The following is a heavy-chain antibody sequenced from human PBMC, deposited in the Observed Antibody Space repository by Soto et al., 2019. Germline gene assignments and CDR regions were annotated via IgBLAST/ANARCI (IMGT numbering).Heavy chain of an antibody. Sequence: PSETLSLTCTVXGGSISSYYWSWIRQPPGKGLEWIGYIYYSGSTNYNPSLKSRVTISVDTSKNQFSLKLSSVTAADTAVYYCERFNWHFDLWGRGTLVTVSS. J-gene: IGHJ2*01. CDR3: ERFNWHFDL. V-gene: IGHV4-59*08. CDR2: IYYSGST. CDR1: GGSISSYY.